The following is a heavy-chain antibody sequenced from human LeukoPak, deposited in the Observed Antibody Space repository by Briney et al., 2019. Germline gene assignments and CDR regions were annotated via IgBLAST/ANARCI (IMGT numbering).Heavy chain of an antibody. CDR2: IDPNSGDT. J-gene: IGHJ4*02. D-gene: IGHD1-14*01. Sequence: ASVKVSCKASGYTFTGYYIHWVRQAPGQGLEWMGRIDPNSGDTNYAQSFQGGVTMTTDTSITTAYMELSRLRSDDTAVYYCARDRGAGRYFYFDHWGQGTLVTVSS. CDR3: ARDRGAGRYFYFDH. V-gene: IGHV1-2*02. CDR1: GYTFTGYY.